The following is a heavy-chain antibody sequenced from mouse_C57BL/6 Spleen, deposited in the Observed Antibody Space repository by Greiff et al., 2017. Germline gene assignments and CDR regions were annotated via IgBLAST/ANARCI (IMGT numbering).Heavy chain of an antibody. CDR3: AREGIYYDGSSIIYYAMDY. J-gene: IGHJ4*01. CDR2: INPSSGYT. Sequence: QVQLQQSGAELARPGASVKMSCKASGYTFTSYTMHWVQQRPGQGLEWIGYINPSSGYTKYNQKFKDKATLTADKSSSTAYMQLSSLTSEDSAVYYCAREGIYYDGSSIIYYAMDYWGQGTSVTVSS. CDR1: GYTFTSYT. V-gene: IGHV1-4*01. D-gene: IGHD1-1*01.